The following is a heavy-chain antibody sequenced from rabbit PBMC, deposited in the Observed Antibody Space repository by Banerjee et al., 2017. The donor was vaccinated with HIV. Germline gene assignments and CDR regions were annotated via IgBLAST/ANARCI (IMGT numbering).Heavy chain of an antibody. CDR2: IAAGSGST. J-gene: IGHJ4*01. Sequence: QEQLVESGGGLVQPEGSLTLTCTASGFSFSSSYYMCWVRQAPGKGLEWIACIAAGSGSTYYASWAKGRFTISRSTSLKTVDLKMTSLTAADTATYFCARASSYGYGGYDLWGPGTLVTVS. D-gene: IGHD6-1*01. CDR1: GFSFSSSYY. V-gene: IGHV1S43*01. CDR3: ARASSYGYGGYDL.